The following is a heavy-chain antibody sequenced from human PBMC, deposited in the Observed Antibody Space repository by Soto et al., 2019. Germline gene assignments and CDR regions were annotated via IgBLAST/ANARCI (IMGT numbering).Heavy chain of an antibody. J-gene: IGHJ4*02. D-gene: IGHD6-13*01. Sequence: GGSLRLYCAASGFTFRSYAMHWVRQAPGKGLEWVASIWYDGSDKYYADSVKRRFTVSRDNSKNTLYLQMNSLRAEDTAVYYCARDRYGSSWYGIMDFWGQGTLVTVSS. CDR2: IWYDGSDK. CDR1: GFTFRSYA. CDR3: ARDRYGSSWYGIMDF. V-gene: IGHV3-33*01.